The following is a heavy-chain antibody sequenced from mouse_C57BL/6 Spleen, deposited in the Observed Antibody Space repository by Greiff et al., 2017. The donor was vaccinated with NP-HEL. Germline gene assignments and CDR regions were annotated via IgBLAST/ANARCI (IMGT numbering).Heavy chain of an antibody. CDR3: ARGGSKETYWYFDV. D-gene: IGHD2-10*02. CDR2: IYPSDSET. J-gene: IGHJ1*03. Sequence: QVQLQQPGAELVRPGSSVKLSCKASGYTFTSYWMDWVKQRPGQGLEWIGNIYPSDSETHYNQKFKDKATLTVDKSSSTAYMQLSSLTSEDSAVYYCARGGSKETYWYFDVWGTGTTVTVSS. CDR1: GYTFTSYW. V-gene: IGHV1-61*01.